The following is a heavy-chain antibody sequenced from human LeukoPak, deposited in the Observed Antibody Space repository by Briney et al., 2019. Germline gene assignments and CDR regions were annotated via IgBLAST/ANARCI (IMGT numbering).Heavy chain of an antibody. J-gene: IGHJ4*02. CDR1: GGTFSSYA. CDR2: ITPMFGTA. D-gene: IGHD6-19*01. V-gene: IGHV1-69*13. Sequence: ASVKVSCKASGGTFSSYAINWVRQAPGQGLEWMGGITPMFGTAKYAQKFQGRVTITADESTSTAYMELSSLRSEDTAVYYCARDSDEVAVDYWGQGTLVTVSS. CDR3: ARDSDEVAVDY.